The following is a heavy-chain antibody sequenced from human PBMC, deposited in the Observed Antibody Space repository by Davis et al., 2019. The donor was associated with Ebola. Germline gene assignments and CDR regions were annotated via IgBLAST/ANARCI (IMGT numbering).Heavy chain of an antibody. Sequence: AASVKVPCKASGYTFTSYYMHWVRQAPGQGLEWMGIINPSGGSTSYAQKFQGRVTMTRDTSTSTVYMELSSLRSEDTAVYYCARDRGRGRITIFGVVVHGMDVWGKGTTVTVSS. CDR1: GYTFTSYY. CDR3: ARDRGRGRITIFGVVVHGMDV. V-gene: IGHV1-46*01. CDR2: INPSGGST. D-gene: IGHD3-3*01. J-gene: IGHJ6*04.